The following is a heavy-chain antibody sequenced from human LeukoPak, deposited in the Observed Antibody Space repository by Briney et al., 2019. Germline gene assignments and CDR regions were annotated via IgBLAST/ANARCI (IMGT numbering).Heavy chain of an antibody. CDR3: AKGPHIVVVTAIPS. Sequence: PGGSLRLSCAASGFTFSRYAMHWVRQAPGKGLEWVSFISYDGGNKYYADSVKGRFTISRDNSKNTLYLQMNSLRAEDTAVYYCAKGPHIVVVTAIPSWGQGTMVTVSS. CDR2: ISYDGGNK. D-gene: IGHD2-21*02. J-gene: IGHJ3*01. CDR1: GFTFSRYA. V-gene: IGHV3-30-3*01.